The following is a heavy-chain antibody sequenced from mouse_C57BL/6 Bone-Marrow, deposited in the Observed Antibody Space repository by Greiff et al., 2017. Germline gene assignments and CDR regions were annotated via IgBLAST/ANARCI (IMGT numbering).Heavy chain of an antibody. D-gene: IGHD2-3*01. Sequence: VQLQQSGAELMKPGASVKLSCKATGYTFTGYWIEWVKQRPGHGLEWIGEMLPGSGSTNYNEKFKGKATFTADTSYNTAYMQLSSLTTEDSAIYYCASSVDGYFFDYWGQGTTLTVSS. J-gene: IGHJ2*01. CDR2: MLPGSGST. CDR1: GYTFTGYW. V-gene: IGHV1-9*01. CDR3: ASSVDGYFFDY.